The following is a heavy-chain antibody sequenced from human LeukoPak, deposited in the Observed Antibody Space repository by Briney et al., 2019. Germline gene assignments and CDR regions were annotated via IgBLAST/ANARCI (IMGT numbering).Heavy chain of an antibody. V-gene: IGHV1-18*01. CDR1: GYTFTSYG. D-gene: IGHD2-2*01. CDR3: ARDAKVYCSSTSCPHDY. J-gene: IGHJ4*02. Sequence: ASVKVSCKASGYTFTSYGISWVRQAPGQGLEWMGWISAYNGNTNYAQKLRGRVTMTTDTSTSTAYMELRSLRSDDTAVYYCARDAKVYCSSTSCPHDYWGQGTLVTVSS. CDR2: ISAYNGNT.